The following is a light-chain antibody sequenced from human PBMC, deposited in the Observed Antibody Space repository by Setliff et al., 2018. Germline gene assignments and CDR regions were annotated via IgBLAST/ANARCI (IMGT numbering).Light chain of an antibody. V-gene: IGLV1-44*01. Sequence: QSVLTQPPSASGTPGQRITISCSGSTSNIGSNPVNWYQQLPGTAPKLLIYSNNQRPSGVPDRFSGSKSGTSASLAVSGLQSEDEADFYCEAWDDSLNGYVFGSGTKATVL. J-gene: IGLJ1*01. CDR3: EAWDDSLNGYV. CDR2: SNN. CDR1: TSNIGSNP.